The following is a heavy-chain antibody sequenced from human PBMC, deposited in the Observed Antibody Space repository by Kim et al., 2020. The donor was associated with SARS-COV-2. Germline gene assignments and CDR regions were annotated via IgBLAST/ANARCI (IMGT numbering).Heavy chain of an antibody. D-gene: IGHD6-19*01. CDR3: AREGAVAGYYYYGMDV. Sequence: SVKGRFTISRDKAKNSLNLQMNSRRAEDTAVYYCAREGAVAGYYYYGMDVWGQGTTVTVSS. V-gene: IGHV3-21*06. J-gene: IGHJ6*02.